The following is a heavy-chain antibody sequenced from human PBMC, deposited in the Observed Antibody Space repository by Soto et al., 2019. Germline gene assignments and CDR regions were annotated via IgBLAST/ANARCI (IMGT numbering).Heavy chain of an antibody. CDR3: ARGNYDFWSGPYYYGMEV. V-gene: IGHV4-30-2*01. Sequence: TLSLPCAVSGGSISSGCHSWSWIRQPPGKVLEWIGYIYHSGSTYYNPSLKSRVTISVDRSKNQFSLKLSSVTAADTAVYYCARGNYDFWSGPYYYGMEVWGQGTTVTVSS. CDR1: GGSISSGCHS. D-gene: IGHD3-3*01. CDR2: IYHSGST. J-gene: IGHJ6*02.